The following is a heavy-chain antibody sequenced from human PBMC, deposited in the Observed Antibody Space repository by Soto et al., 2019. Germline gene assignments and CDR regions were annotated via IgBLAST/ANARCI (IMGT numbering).Heavy chain of an antibody. CDR3: AREEGAARSYFDY. D-gene: IGHD6-6*01. CDR1: GYTFTSYG. J-gene: IGHJ4*02. CDR2: ISAYNGNT. V-gene: IGHV1-18*04. Sequence: QVQLVQSGAEVKKPGASVKVSCKASGYTFTSYGISWVRQAPGQGLEWVGWISAYNGNTNYAQKLQGRVTMTTDTYTSRGYVEVRSLRSDDPAVYYCAREEGAARSYFDYWGQGTLVTVSS.